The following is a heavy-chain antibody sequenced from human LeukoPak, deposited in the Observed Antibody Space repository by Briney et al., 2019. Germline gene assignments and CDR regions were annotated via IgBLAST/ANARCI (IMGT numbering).Heavy chain of an antibody. CDR2: INPNSGGT. J-gene: IGHJ4*02. V-gene: IGHV1-2*02. CDR1: GYTFTGYY. Sequence: ASVKVSCKASGYTFTGYYMHWVRQAPGQGLEWMGWINPNSGGTNYAQKFQGRVTMTRDTSISTAYMELSRLRSDDTAVYYCARDSLAARGVNWQNDYWGQGTLVTVSS. D-gene: IGHD3-10*01. CDR3: ARDSLAARGVNWQNDY.